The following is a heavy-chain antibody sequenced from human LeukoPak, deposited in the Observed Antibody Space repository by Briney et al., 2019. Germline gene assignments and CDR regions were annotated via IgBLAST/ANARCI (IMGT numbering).Heavy chain of an antibody. D-gene: IGHD3-10*01. CDR3: AKDSSPRITMVRG. CDR2: ISWNSGSI. Sequence: GGSLRLSCAASGFTFSSYGMTWVRQAPGKGLEWVSGISWNSGSIGYADSVKGRFTISRDNAKNSLYLQMNSLRAEDTALYYCAKDSSPRITMVRGWGQGTLVTVSS. CDR1: GFTFSSYG. J-gene: IGHJ4*02. V-gene: IGHV3-9*01.